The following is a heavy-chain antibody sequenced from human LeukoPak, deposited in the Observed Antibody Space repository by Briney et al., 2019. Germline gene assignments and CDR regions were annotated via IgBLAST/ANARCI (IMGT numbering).Heavy chain of an antibody. V-gene: IGHV3-23*01. CDR2: ISASNGNT. Sequence: PGGSLRLSCAASGFTFSIFAMSWVRQAPGKGLEWVSAISASNGNTYYADSVKGRFTISRDNSKNTLYLQMNSLRAEDTAVYYCARVGWLRFLEGTSYYFDYWGQGTLVTVSS. CDR3: ARVGWLRFLEGTSYYFDY. CDR1: GFTFSIFA. D-gene: IGHD3-3*01. J-gene: IGHJ4*02.